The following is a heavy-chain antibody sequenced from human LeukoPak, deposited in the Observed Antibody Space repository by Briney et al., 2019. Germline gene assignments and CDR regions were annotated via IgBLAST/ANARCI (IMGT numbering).Heavy chain of an antibody. Sequence: PGGSLRLSCAASGFTFSNYNMNWVRQAPGKGLEWVSSISSSSSYIYYADSVKGRFTSSRDNAKKSLYLQMNSLRAEDTAVYYCARVRVEAFDIWGQGTMVTVSS. CDR3: ARVRVEAFDI. J-gene: IGHJ3*02. V-gene: IGHV3-21*01. CDR1: GFTFSNYN. D-gene: IGHD5/OR15-5a*01. CDR2: ISSSSSYI.